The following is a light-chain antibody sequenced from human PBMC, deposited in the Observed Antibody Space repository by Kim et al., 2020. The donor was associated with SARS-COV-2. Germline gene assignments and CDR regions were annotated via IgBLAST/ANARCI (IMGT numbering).Light chain of an antibody. J-gene: IGLJ2*01. V-gene: IGLV3-1*01. CDR1: KLGDKY. CDR3: QAWDNSTVV. CDR2: QDT. Sequence: SVSPGQTANITCSGDKLGDKYACWYQQKPGQSPVLVIYQDTKRPSGIPERFSGYNYGNTATLTISGTQAMDEADYYCQAWDNSTVVFGGGTQLTVL.